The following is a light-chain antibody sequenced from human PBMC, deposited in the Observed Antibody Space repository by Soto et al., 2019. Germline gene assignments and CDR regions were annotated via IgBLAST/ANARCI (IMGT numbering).Light chain of an antibody. CDR1: SSDVGRYNL. CDR2: DVS. V-gene: IGLV2-23*02. J-gene: IGLJ1*01. Sequence: QSALTQPASVSGSPGQSITISCTGTSSDVGRYNLVTWYQHYPGKAPELMIYDVSKRPSGVVNRFSGSKSGNTASLTISGLRAEDEADYYCCTYAGSNTYVFGTGTKVTVL. CDR3: CTYAGSNTYV.